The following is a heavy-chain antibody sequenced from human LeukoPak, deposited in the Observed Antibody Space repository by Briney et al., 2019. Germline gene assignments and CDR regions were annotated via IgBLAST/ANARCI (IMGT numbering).Heavy chain of an antibody. CDR2: LYSGAGT. Sequence: GGSLRLSCAASGFTVSSNYMTWVRQAPGKGLEWVSVLYSGAGTYYADSVKGRFTISRDNSKNTLYLQMNSLRAEDTAVYYCARDHVVWYYDSSGYPLSGYWGQGTLVTVSS. J-gene: IGHJ4*02. CDR1: GFTVSSNY. V-gene: IGHV3-53*01. D-gene: IGHD3-22*01. CDR3: ARDHVVWYYDSSGYPLSGY.